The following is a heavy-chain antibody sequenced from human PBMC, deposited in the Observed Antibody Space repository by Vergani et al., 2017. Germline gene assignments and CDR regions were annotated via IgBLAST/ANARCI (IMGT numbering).Heavy chain of an antibody. D-gene: IGHD5-24*01. CDR3: ARLRGDGYNAGGYYFDY. Sequence: EVQLLESGGGLVQPGESLKISCKGSGYSFTSYWIGWVRQMPGKGLEWMGIIYPGDSDTRYSPSFQGQVTISADKSISTAYLQWSSLKASDTAMYYCARLRGDGYNAGGYYFDYWGQGTLVTVSS. CDR2: IYPGDSDT. CDR1: GYSFTSYW. J-gene: IGHJ4*02. V-gene: IGHV5-51*01.